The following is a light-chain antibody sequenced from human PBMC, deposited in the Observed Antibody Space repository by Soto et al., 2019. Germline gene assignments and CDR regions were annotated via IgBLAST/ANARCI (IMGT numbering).Light chain of an antibody. V-gene: IGLV2-11*01. CDR1: SCDFGGYNY. Sequence: QSALTQPRSVSGSPGQSVTISCTGTSCDFGGYNYVSWYQHHPGKAPKLMIYDVSERPSGVPDRFSGSKSGNTASLTISGLQAEDEADYYCCSYAGTFYVFXTGTKVTVL. CDR3: CSYAGTFYV. CDR2: DVS. J-gene: IGLJ1*01.